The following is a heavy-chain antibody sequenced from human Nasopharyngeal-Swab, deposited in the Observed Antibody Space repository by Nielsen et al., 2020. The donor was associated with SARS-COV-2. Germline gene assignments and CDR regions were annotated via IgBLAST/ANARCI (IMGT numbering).Heavy chain of an antibody. Sequence: WVRQAPGQGLEWMGWMNPNSGNTGYAQKFQGRVTMSRDTSISTAYMELNSLTSEDTAVYYCAKGPWTYSSGWYVPWGQGTLVTVSS. V-gene: IGHV1-8*01. CDR2: MNPNSGNT. J-gene: IGHJ5*02. D-gene: IGHD6-19*01. CDR3: AKGPWTYSSGWYVP.